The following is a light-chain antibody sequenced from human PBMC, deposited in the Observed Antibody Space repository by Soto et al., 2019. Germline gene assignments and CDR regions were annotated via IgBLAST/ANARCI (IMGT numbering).Light chain of an antibody. CDR1: SSDVGGYNS. CDR3: TSYAGINILYV. CDR2: EVN. J-gene: IGLJ1*01. V-gene: IGLV2-8*01. Sequence: QSVLTQPPSASGSPGHSVTIYCTGTSSDVGGYNSVSWYQQHPGKAPKLMMYEVNKRPSGIPDRFSGSKSGNTASLTVSGLQPEDEADYYCTSYAGINILYVFGTGNKVT.